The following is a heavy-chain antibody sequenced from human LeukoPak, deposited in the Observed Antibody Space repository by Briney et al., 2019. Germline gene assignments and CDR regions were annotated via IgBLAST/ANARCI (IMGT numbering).Heavy chain of an antibody. CDR1: GYTFTGYY. D-gene: IGHD3-16*01. J-gene: IGHJ5*02. CDR2: INPNSGGT. Sequence: WASVKVSCKASGYTFTGYYMHWVRQAPGQGLEWMGWINPNSGGTNYAQKFQGRVTMTRDTSISTAYMELSRLRSDDTAVYYCARDAGDAENWFDPWGQGTLVTVSS. V-gene: IGHV1-2*02. CDR3: ARDAGDAENWFDP.